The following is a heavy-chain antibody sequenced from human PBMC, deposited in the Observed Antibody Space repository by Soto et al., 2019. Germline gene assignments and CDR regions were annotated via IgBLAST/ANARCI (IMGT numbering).Heavy chain of an antibody. V-gene: IGHV1-69*08. J-gene: IGHJ4*02. Sequence: QVQLVQSGAEVKKPGSSVRISCKSSGDAFNTYTFTWVRQAPGQGLEWMGRIIPHLETANHAQRLQGTVTITADTSTSTVYMELSSLRPEDTAVYYCGGGACTSPTCPLAFDTWGQGTLVTVSP. CDR3: GGGACTSPTCPLAFDT. D-gene: IGHD2-2*01. CDR1: GDAFNTYT. CDR2: IIPHLETA.